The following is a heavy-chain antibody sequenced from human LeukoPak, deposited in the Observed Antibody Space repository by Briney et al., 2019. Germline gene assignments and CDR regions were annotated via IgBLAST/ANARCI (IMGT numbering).Heavy chain of an antibody. V-gene: IGHV3-30*04. CDR1: GFTFSSYA. CDR2: ISYDGSNK. Sequence: GGSLRLSCAASGFTFSSYAMHWVRQAPGKGLEWVAVISYDGSNKYYADSVKGRFTISRDNSKNTLYLQMNSLRAEDTAVYYCAREILWFGLDYWGQGTLVTVSS. D-gene: IGHD3-10*01. CDR3: AREILWFGLDY. J-gene: IGHJ4*02.